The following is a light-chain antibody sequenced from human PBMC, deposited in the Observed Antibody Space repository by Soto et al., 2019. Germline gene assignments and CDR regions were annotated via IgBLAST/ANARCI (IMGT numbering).Light chain of an antibody. CDR3: MQALQTRT. CDR1: QSLLHSNGYNY. V-gene: IGKV2-28*01. Sequence: DIVMTQSPLSLPVTPGEPASISCRSSQSLLHSNGYNYLDWYLQKPGQSPQLLIYLGSNRASGVPDRFSCSGLVTDFTLKISRVEAEDVGVYYCMQALQTRTFGQGPKVEIK. J-gene: IGKJ1*01. CDR2: LGS.